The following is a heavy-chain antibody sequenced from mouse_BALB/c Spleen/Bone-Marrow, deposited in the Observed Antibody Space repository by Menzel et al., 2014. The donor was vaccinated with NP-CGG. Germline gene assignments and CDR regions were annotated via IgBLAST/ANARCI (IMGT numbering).Heavy chain of an antibody. V-gene: IGHV2-2*02. CDR1: VFSLTSYG. J-gene: IGHJ4*01. CDR3: ARNSHYYGYYYAMDY. D-gene: IGHD1-2*01. Sequence: VQLQQPGPGLVQPSQSLSITCTVSVFSLTSYGVHWVRQSPGKGLEWLGVIWSGGSTDYNAAFISRLSISKDNSKSQVFFKMNSLQANDTAIYYCARNSHYYGYYYAMDYWGQGTSVTVSS. CDR2: IWSGGST.